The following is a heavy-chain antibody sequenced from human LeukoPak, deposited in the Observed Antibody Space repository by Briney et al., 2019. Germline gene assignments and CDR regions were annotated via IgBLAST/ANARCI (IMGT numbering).Heavy chain of an antibody. CDR3: AKSPTGYVPDR. V-gene: IGHV3-23*01. CDR1: GFTFSAFA. Sequence: GGSLRLSCAASGFTFSAFAMSWVRRAPGKGLEWVSVISDSGGGTYYADSVKGRFTISRDNSRTTLYLQMNSLRAEDTAVYYCAKSPTGYVPDRWGQGTLVTVSP. CDR2: ISDSGGGT. J-gene: IGHJ5*02. D-gene: IGHD7-27*01.